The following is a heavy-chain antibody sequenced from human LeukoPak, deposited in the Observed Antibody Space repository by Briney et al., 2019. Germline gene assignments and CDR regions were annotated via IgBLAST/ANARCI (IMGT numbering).Heavy chain of an antibody. CDR2: IYSGGST. V-gene: IGHV3-66*01. J-gene: IGHJ4*02. D-gene: IGHD3-9*01. CDR3: ASSWDILTGYSD. CDR1: GFTFSNYA. Sequence: GGSLRLSCAASGFTFSNYAMTWVRQAPGKGLEWVSVIYSGGSTYYADSVKGRFTISRDNSKNTLYLQMNSLRAEDTAVYYCASSWDILTGYSDWGQGTLVTVSS.